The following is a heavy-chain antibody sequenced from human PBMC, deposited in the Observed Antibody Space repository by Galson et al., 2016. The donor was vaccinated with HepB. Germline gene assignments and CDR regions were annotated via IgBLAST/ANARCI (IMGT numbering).Heavy chain of an antibody. Sequence: SLRLSCAASGFTFSSYSMNWVRQAPGKGLEWVSSISSSSTFTYFADSVKGRFTISRDNSRNSLYLQLDSLRAEDTAVYYCAREKSLSGHYYYYGMDVRGQGTTVTVSS. CDR2: ISSSSTFT. CDR3: AREKSLSGHYYYYGMDV. CDR1: GFTFSSYS. J-gene: IGHJ6*02. D-gene: IGHD5/OR15-5a*01. V-gene: IGHV3-21*01.